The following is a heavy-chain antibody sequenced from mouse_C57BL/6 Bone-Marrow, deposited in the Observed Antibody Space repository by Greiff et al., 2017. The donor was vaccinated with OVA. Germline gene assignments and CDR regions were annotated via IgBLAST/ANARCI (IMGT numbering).Heavy chain of an antibody. CDR2: INYDGSST. V-gene: IGHV5-16*01. D-gene: IGHD4-1*01. Sequence: EVMLVESEGGLVQPGSSMKLSCTASGFTFSDYYMAWVRQVPEKGLEWVANINYDGSSTYYLDSLKSRFIISRDNAKNILYLQMSSLKSEDTATYYCARDPNWDGDWYFDVWGTGTTVTVSS. J-gene: IGHJ1*03. CDR1: GFTFSDYY. CDR3: ARDPNWDGDWYFDV.